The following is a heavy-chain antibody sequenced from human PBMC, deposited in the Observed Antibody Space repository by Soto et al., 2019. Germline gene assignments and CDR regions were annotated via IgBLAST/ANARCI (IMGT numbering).Heavy chain of an antibody. CDR1: GFTFSSYA. CDR3: AREDSYCSGGSCYLYFQH. CDR2: ISYDGSNK. Sequence: GGSLRLSCAASGFTFSSYAMHWVRQAPGKGLEWVAVISYDGSNKYYADSVKGRFTISRDNSKNTLYLQMNSLRAEDTAVYYCAREDSYCSGGSCYLYFQHWGQGTLVTV. V-gene: IGHV3-30-3*01. D-gene: IGHD2-15*01. J-gene: IGHJ1*01.